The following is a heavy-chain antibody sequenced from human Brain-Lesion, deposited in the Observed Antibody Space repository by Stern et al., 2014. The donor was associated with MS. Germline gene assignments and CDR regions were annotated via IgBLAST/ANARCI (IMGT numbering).Heavy chain of an antibody. Sequence: VQLVESGPGLVKPSQTLSLSCTVSGGSISSGGYYWSWIRQPAGKGLEWIGRLFNSGRTSYNPSLKSRVTISIDTSKNQFSLRLNSMTAADTAVYYCARGRVVPGFQYYATDVWGQGTTVIVSS. CDR2: LFNSGRT. D-gene: IGHD2-2*01. J-gene: IGHJ6*02. CDR3: ARGRVVPGFQYYATDV. V-gene: IGHV4-61*02. CDR1: GGSISSGGYY.